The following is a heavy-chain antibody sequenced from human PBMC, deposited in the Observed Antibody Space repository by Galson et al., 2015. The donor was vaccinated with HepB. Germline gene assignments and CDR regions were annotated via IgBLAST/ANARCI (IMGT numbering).Heavy chain of an antibody. V-gene: IGHV1-69*04. D-gene: IGHD3-3*01. Sequence: PVKVSCKASGGTFSSYAISWVRQAPGQGLEWMGRIIPILGIANYAQKFQGRVTITADKSTSTAYMELSSLRSEDTAVYYCARAGPATAGNPYYDFPGAVPTYWYFDLWGRGTLVTVSS. CDR2: IIPILGIA. CDR1: GGTFSSYA. J-gene: IGHJ2*01. CDR3: ARAGPATAGNPYYDFPGAVPTYWYFDL.